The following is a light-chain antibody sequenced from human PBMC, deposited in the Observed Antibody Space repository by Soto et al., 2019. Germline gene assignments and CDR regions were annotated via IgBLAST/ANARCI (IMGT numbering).Light chain of an antibody. CDR2: DAS. Sequence: DIQLTQSPSTLSASVRDRVTITCRASQSISIWLAWYQQKPGKAPKLLIYDASGLESGVPSRFSGSGSGTEFTLTISSLQPDDFATYYCQQYNTYPWTFDQGTKVEIE. V-gene: IGKV1-5*01. CDR3: QQYNTYPWT. CDR1: QSISIW. J-gene: IGKJ1*01.